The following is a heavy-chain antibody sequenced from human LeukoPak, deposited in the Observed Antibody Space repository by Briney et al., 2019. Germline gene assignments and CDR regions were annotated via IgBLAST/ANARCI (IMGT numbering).Heavy chain of an antibody. J-gene: IGHJ3*02. CDR2: IYHSGST. V-gene: IGHV4-4*02. CDR1: GGSISSSNW. Sequence: SETLSLTCAVSGGSISSSNWWSWVRQPPGKGLEWIGGIYHSGSTNYNPSLKSRVTISVDKSKNQFSLKLSSVTAADTAVYYCARDPLGPGDHGRGAFDIWGQGTMVTVSS. CDR3: ARDPLGPGDHGRGAFDI. D-gene: IGHD4-17*01.